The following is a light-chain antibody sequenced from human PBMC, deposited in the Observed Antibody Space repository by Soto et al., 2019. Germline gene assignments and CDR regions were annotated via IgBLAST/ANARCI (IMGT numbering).Light chain of an antibody. CDR3: QQFNSYPIT. CDR1: QGISSA. J-gene: IGKJ5*01. V-gene: IGKV1-13*02. Sequence: AIQLTQSPSSLSASVGDRVTITCRASQGISSALAWYQQKPGKAPKLLIYDASSLESGVPSRFSGSGSGTDFTLAISSLQPEDFATYYCQQFNSYPITFGQGTRLEIK. CDR2: DAS.